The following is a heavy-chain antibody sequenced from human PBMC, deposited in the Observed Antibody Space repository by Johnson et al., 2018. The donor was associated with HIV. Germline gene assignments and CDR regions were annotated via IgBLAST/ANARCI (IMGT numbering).Heavy chain of an antibody. CDR2: ISSDGSTI. V-gene: IGHV3-11*04. J-gene: IGHJ3*02. CDR3: ASGDDVEICSGGNCYLSYAFDI. CDR1: GFTVSSNY. D-gene: IGHD2-15*01. Sequence: QVQLVESGGGVVQPGGSLRLSCAASGFTVSSNYMSWVRQAPGQGLEWVSYISSDGSTIYYADSVKGRFTISRDNAKQSLYLPMNSLRAEDTVVYYCASGDDVEICSGGNCYLSYAFDIWGQGTTVTVSS.